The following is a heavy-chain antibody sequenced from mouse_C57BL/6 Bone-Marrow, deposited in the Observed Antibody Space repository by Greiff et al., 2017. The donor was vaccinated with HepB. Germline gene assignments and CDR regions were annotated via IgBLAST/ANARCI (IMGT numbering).Heavy chain of an antibody. CDR1: GYAFSSSW. CDR2: IYPGDGDT. V-gene: IGHV1-82*01. Sequence: QVQLQQSGPELVKPGASVKISCKASGYAFSSSWMNWVKQRPGKGLEWIGRIYPGDGDTNYNGKFKGKATLTADKSSSTAYMQLSSLTSEDSAVYFCARWCSYYYGSSYFDYWRQGTTLTVSS. CDR3: ARWCSYYYGSSYFDY. J-gene: IGHJ2*01. D-gene: IGHD1-1*01.